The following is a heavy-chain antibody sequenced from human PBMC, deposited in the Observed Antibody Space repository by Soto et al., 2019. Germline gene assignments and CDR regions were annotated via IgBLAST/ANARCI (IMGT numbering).Heavy chain of an antibody. V-gene: IGHV3-15*07. CDR2: IKSKMDGGTT. Sequence: PGGSLRLSCAASGFSFSNGWINWVRQAPGKGLEWVGRIKSKMDGGTTDFAAPVKGRFAISRDDSKNMVYLEMSSLKTEDTGVYYCNTDSHITITGVRFDYWGHGTLVTVSS. CDR1: GFSFSNGW. J-gene: IGHJ4*01. CDR3: NTDSHITITGVRFDY. D-gene: IGHD3-10*01.